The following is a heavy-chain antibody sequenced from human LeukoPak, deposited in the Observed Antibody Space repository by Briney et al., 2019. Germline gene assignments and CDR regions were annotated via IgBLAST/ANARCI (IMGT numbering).Heavy chain of an antibody. CDR2: INPNSGGT. CDR3: ARGRGRVAGTVKINDAFDI. Sequence: VASVKVSCKASGYTFTGYYVHWVRQAPGQGLEWMGWINPNSGGTNYAQRFQGRVTMTRDTSISTAYMELSRLRSDDTAVYYCARGRGRVAGTVKINDAFDIWGQGTMVTVSS. CDR1: GYTFTGYY. D-gene: IGHD6-19*01. J-gene: IGHJ3*02. V-gene: IGHV1-2*02.